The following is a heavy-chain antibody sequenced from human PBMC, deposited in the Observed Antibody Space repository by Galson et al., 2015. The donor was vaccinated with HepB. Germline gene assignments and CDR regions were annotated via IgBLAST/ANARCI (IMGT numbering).Heavy chain of an antibody. V-gene: IGHV3-53*01. CDR3: ARATPVITMVRGVISEGYYFDY. D-gene: IGHD3-10*01. CDR2: IYSGGST. Sequence: SLRLSCAASGFTVSSNYMSWVRQAPGKGLEWVSVIYSGGSTYYADSVKGRFTISRDNSKNTLYLQMNSLRAEDTAVYYCARATPVITMVRGVISEGYYFDYWGQGTLVTVSS. CDR1: GFTVSSNY. J-gene: IGHJ4*02.